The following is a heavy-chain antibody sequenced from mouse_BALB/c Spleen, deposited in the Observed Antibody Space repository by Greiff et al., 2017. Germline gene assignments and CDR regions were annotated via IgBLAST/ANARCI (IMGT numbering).Heavy chain of an antibody. V-gene: IGHV1S137*01. J-gene: IGHJ4*01. Sequence: VKLMESGAELVRPGVSVKISCKGSGYTFTDYAMHWVKQSHAKSLEWIGVISTYYGDASYNQKFKGKATMTVDKSSSTAYMELARLTSEDSAIYYCARGGLWAMDYWGQGTSVTVSS. CDR2: ISTYYGDA. CDR3: ARGGLWAMDY. CDR1: GYTFTDYA. D-gene: IGHD1-1*02.